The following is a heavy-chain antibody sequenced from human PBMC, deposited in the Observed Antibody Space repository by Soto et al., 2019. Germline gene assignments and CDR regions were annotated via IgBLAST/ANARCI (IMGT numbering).Heavy chain of an antibody. D-gene: IGHD2-2*01. J-gene: IGHJ4*02. V-gene: IGHV3-23*01. CDR1: GFTFSSFA. Sequence: PGGSLRLSCAASGFTFSSFAMSWVRQAPGKGLEWVSLISDSGDDTYYADSVKGRFTISRDNSRNTLYLQVNSLRAEDTAVYYCAKLRGFSSSATPDFWGQGTLVTVSS. CDR3: AKLRGFSSSATPDF. CDR2: ISDSGDDT.